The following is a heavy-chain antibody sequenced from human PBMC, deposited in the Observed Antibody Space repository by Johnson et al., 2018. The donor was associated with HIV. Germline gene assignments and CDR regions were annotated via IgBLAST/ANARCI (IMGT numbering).Heavy chain of an antibody. CDR1: GFTFDDYA. Sequence: VQLVESGGVVVQPGGSLRLSCAASGFTFDDYAMHWVRQAPGKGLEWVSLISWDCGSTYYADSVKGRFTISRDNSKNSLYLQMNSLRAEDTALYYCAKDMSGDPDAFDIWGQGTMVTVSS. D-gene: IGHD4-17*01. CDR3: AKDMSGDPDAFDI. V-gene: IGHV3-43D*03. CDR2: ISWDCGST. J-gene: IGHJ3*02.